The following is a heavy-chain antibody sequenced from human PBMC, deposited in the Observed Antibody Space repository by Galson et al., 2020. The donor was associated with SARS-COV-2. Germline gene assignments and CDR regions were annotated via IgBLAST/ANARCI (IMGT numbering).Heavy chain of an antibody. D-gene: IGHD3-22*01. J-gene: IGHJ4*02. CDR2: ISGSGSVT. Sequence: GGSLRLSCAASGFTFNIYEMNWVRQAPGMGLEWISYISGSGSVTFYADSVKGRFTIARDGAKNSVSLQMNNLRGEDTATYYCVREVMGDSSDYSPYFDYWGQGTLVTVSA. V-gene: IGHV3-48*03. CDR3: VREVMGDSSDYSPYFDY. CDR1: GFTFNIYE.